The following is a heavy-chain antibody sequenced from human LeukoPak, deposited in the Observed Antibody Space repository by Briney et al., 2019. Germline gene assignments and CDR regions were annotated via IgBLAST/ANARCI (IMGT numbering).Heavy chain of an antibody. CDR3: ARTHSTNWFDP. J-gene: IGHJ5*02. D-gene: IGHD2/OR15-2a*01. CDR2: IYHSGST. Sequence: SETLSLTCAVSGYSISSGYYWGWIRQPPGKGLEWIGSIYHSGSTYYNPPLKSRVTISVDTSKNQFSLKLSSVTAADTAVYYCARTHSTNWFDPWGQGTLVTVSS. CDR1: GYSISSGYY. V-gene: IGHV4-38-2*01.